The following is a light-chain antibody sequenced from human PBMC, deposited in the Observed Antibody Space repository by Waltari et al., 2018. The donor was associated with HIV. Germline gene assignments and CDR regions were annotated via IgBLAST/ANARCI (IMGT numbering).Light chain of an antibody. CDR1: QGISNY. CDR2: GAS. V-gene: IGKV1-39*01. CDR3: QQSYSTPYT. J-gene: IGKJ2*01. Sequence: DIQMTQSPSSLSASVGDRVTITCRASQGISNYLAWYQQKPGKVPKLLIYGASSLQGGVPSRISGSGSGTDFTLTITNLQPEDFAIYFCQQSYSTPYTFGQGTKVEIK.